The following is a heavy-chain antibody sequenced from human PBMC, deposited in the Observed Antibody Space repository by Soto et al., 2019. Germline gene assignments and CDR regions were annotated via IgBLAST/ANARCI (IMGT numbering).Heavy chain of an antibody. CDR1: GGSISSYY. CDR3: AREGRYYDSSGYRAGYAFDI. CDR2: IYYIGST. J-gene: IGHJ3*02. Sequence: SETLSLTCTVAGGSISSYYWSWIRQPPGKGLERMGYIYYIGSTNYNPPLKSRVTISVDTSKTQFSLKLSSVTAADTAVYYCAREGRYYDSSGYRAGYAFDIWGQGTMVTVSS. D-gene: IGHD3-22*01. V-gene: IGHV4-59*01.